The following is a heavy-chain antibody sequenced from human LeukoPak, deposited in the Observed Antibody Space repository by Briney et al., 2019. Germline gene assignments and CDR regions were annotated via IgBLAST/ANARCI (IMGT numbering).Heavy chain of an antibody. CDR1: GGSFSGYY. CDR3: ARDSTSGYNDH. D-gene: IGHD3-22*01. Sequence: PSETLSLTCAVYGGSFSGYYWSWIRQPPGKGLEWIGYIYYSGSTNYNPSLKSRVTISVDTSKNQFSLKLSSVTAADTAVYYCARDSTSGYNDHWGQGTLVTVSS. V-gene: IGHV4-59*01. J-gene: IGHJ4*02. CDR2: IYYSGST.